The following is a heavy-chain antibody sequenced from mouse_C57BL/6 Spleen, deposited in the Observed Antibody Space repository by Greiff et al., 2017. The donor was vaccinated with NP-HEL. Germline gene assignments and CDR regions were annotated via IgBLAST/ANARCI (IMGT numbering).Heavy chain of an antibody. D-gene: IGHD1-1*01. CDR3: ARSLHYYGSSSYYFDY. Sequence: QVQLQQSGAELARPGASVKLSCKASGYTFTSYGISWVKQRTGQGLEWIGEIYPRSGNTYYNEKFKGKATLTADKSSSTAYMELRSLTSEDSAFYFCARSLHYYGSSSYYFDYWGQGTTLTVSS. CDR2: IYPRSGNT. J-gene: IGHJ2*01. CDR1: GYTFTSYG. V-gene: IGHV1-81*01.